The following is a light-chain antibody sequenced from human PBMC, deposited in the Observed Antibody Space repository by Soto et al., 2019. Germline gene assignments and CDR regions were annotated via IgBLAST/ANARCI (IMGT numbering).Light chain of an antibody. CDR3: QELKTYPLT. J-gene: IGKJ4*01. CDR1: QGISSY. CDR2: AAS. Sequence: TQWTQSPSFLSASVGDRVTITCRASQGISSYLAWYQQKPGKAPKLLIYAASTLHTEVPSRFSGSGSGTEFSLTLSSLQPDDFATYYCQELKTYPLTFGGGTKVEIK. V-gene: IGKV1-9*01.